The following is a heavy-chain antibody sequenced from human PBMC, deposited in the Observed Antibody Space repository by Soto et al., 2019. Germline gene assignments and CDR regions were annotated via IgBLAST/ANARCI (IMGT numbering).Heavy chain of an antibody. V-gene: IGHV3-53*04. Sequence: AGSLRLSYAASGFTVSINYMSWARQAPGKGLEWVSVIYSGGSTYYADSVKGRFTISRHNSKNTLYLQMNSLRAEDTAVYYCAREGSYGFDYWGQGTLVTVSS. CDR1: GFTVSINY. CDR3: AREGSYGFDY. J-gene: IGHJ4*02. D-gene: IGHD5-18*01. CDR2: IYSGGST.